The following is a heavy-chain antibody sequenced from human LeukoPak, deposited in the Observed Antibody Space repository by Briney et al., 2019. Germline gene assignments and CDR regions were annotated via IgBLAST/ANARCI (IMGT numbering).Heavy chain of an antibody. CDR1: GYSFTSQG. V-gene: IGHV1-18*01. CDR3: ARGFYGDYGGY. CDR2: ISAYNGNT. J-gene: IGHJ4*02. D-gene: IGHD4-17*01. Sequence: GASVKVSCKASGYSFTSQGMNWVRQATGQGLEWMGWISAYNGNTNYAQKLQGRVTMTTDTSTSTAYMELRSLRSDDTAVYYCARGFYGDYGGYWGQGTLVTVSS.